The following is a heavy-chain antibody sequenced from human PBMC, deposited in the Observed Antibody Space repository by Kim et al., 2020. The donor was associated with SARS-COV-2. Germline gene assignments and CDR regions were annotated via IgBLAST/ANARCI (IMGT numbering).Heavy chain of an antibody. CDR2: IYYSGST. J-gene: IGHJ4*02. CDR3: ARHGGATYYDILTGYAEAGNFDY. CDR1: GGSISSSSYY. V-gene: IGHV4-39*01. Sequence: SETLSLTCTVSGGSISSSSYYWGWIRQPPGKGLEWIGSIYYSGSTYYNPSLKSRVTIAVDTSKNQFSLKLSSVTAADTAVYYGARHGGATYYDILTGYAEAGNFDYWGQGTLVTVSS. D-gene: IGHD3-9*01.